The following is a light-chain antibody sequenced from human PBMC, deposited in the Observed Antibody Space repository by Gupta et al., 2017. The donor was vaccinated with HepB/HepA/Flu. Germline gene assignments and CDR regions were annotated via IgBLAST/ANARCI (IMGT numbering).Light chain of an antibody. CDR3: HQHGYSPYS. CDR2: GTY. Sequence: DIVLTHPPGTLSLSPGEGATLSCRASQSVSTSYLAWYQQKPGQAPRLLIYGTYTRATGIPDRFSGSGSGTDFSLTISRLEPDDFAVYHCHQHGYSPYSFGQGTKLEMK. J-gene: IGKJ2*03. V-gene: IGKV3-20*01. CDR1: QSVSTSY.